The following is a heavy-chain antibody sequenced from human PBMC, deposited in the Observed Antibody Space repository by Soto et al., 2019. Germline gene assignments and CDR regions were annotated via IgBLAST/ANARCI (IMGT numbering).Heavy chain of an antibody. V-gene: IGHV4-30-2*05. Sequence: SETLSLTCAVSGGSISSGGYSWSWIRQPPGKGLEWIGYIYHSGSTYYNPSLKSRVTISVDTSKNQFSLKLSSVTAADTAVYYCARSLSYSSSSGYYYGMDVWGQGTTVTVSS. D-gene: IGHD6-6*01. CDR1: GGSISSGGYS. CDR2: IYHSGST. CDR3: ARSLSYSSSSGYYYGMDV. J-gene: IGHJ6*02.